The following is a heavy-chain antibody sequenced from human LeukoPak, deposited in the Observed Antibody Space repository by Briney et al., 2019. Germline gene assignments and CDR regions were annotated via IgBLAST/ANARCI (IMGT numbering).Heavy chain of an antibody. CDR3: ARDRDVVVVAAAFDY. V-gene: IGHV3-48*03. CDR2: ISSSGSTI. D-gene: IGHD2-15*01. J-gene: IGHJ4*02. Sequence: GGSLRLSCAASGFTFSSYEMNWVRQAPGKGLEWVSYISSSGSTIYYADSVKGRFTISRDNAKNSLYLQMNILRAEDTAVYYCARDRDVVVVAAAFDYWGQGTLVTVSS. CDR1: GFTFSSYE.